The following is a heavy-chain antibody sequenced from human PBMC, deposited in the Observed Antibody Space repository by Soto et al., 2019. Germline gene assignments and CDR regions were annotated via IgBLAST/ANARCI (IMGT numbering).Heavy chain of an antibody. J-gene: IGHJ3*02. Sequence: QVQLVESGGGVVQPGRSLRLSCAASGFTFSSYGMHWVRQAPGKGLEWVAVISYDGSNKYYADSVKGRFTISRDNSKNTLYLQMNSLRAEDTAVYYCAKVMFIGLRHGDAFDIWGQGTMVTVSS. CDR2: ISYDGSNK. D-gene: IGHD3-16*02. V-gene: IGHV3-30*18. CDR1: GFTFSSYG. CDR3: AKVMFIGLRHGDAFDI.